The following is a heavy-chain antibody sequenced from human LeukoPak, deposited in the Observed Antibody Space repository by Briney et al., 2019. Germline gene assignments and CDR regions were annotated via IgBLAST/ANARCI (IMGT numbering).Heavy chain of an antibody. CDR2: IYSGGST. Sequence: PGGSLRLSCAASGFTVSSNYMSWVRQAPGKGLEWVSVIYSGGSTYYADSVKGRFTISRDNSKNTLYLQMNSLRAEDTAVYYCARERTVPAAWGYFDYWGQGTLVTVSS. CDR3: ARERTVPAAWGYFDY. V-gene: IGHV3-53*01. J-gene: IGHJ4*02. CDR1: GFTVSSNY. D-gene: IGHD2-2*01.